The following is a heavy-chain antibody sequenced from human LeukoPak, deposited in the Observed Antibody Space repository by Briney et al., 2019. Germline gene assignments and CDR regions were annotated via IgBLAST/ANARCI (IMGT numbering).Heavy chain of an antibody. CDR3: AKDKGREGDY. CDR1: GFSFSSYG. V-gene: IGHV3-30*18. CDR2: ISSEGSEK. J-gene: IGHJ4*02. Sequence: GGSLRLSCAASGFSFSSYGMHWVRQAPGKGLEWGAVISSEGSEKFYGDSVKGRFTISRDNSENTLNLQMNSLRLEDTAVYYCAKDKGREGDYWGQGTLVTVSS.